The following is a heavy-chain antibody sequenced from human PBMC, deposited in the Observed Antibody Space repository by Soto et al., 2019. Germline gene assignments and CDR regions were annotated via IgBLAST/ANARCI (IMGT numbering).Heavy chain of an antibody. D-gene: IGHD4-4*01. J-gene: IGHJ3*02. CDR2: ISAYNGNT. Sequence: ASVKVSCKASGYTFTSYGISWVRQAPGQGLEWMGWISAYNGNTNYAQKLQGRFTMTTDTSTSSAYMEMRSLRSDDTAVYYCARVSETTDAFDIWGQGTMVTVSS. CDR3: ARVSETTDAFDI. V-gene: IGHV1-18*01. CDR1: GYTFTSYG.